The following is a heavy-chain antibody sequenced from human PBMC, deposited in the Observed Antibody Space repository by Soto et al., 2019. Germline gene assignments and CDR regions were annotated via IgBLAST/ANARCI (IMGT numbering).Heavy chain of an antibody. CDR2: INYGGST. D-gene: IGHD6-19*01. CDR3: ARGVREAVAAPHLDH. Sequence: SETLSLTCGVYGGSFSGYQWIWLRQPPGKGLEWIGEINYGGSTDYNPALKSRVTISIDTSKKQFSLNLISVTAADTALYYCARGVREAVAAPHLDHWGQGALVTVSS. J-gene: IGHJ4*02. V-gene: IGHV4-34*01. CDR1: GGSFSGYQ.